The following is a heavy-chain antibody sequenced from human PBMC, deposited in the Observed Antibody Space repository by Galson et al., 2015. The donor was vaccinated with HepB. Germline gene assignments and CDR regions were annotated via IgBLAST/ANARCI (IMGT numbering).Heavy chain of an antibody. CDR3: VKDRGIAARLGDY. J-gene: IGHJ4*02. D-gene: IGHD6-6*01. Sequence: SLRLSCAASGFTFSSYAMHWVRQAPGKGLEYVSAISSNGGSTYYADSVKGRFTISRDNSKNTLYLQMSSLRAEDTAVYYCVKDRGIAARLGDYWGQGTLVTVSS. CDR2: ISSNGGST. CDR1: GFTFSSYA. V-gene: IGHV3-64D*06.